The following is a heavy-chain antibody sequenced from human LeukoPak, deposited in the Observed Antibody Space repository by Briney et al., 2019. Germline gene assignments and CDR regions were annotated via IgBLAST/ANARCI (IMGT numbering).Heavy chain of an antibody. CDR3: ARGYCTTTSWSENRYYFDS. D-gene: IGHD2-2*01. CDR2: IYSSGST. CDR1: GGSITSAGYS. J-gene: IGHJ4*02. V-gene: IGHV4-61*02. Sequence: SETLSLTCTVSGGSITSAGYSCGWIRQPAGKGLEWIGRIYSSGSTNSNPSLKSRVTISVDTSKNQFSLKLRSVTAADTAVYFCARGYCTTTSWSENRYYFDSWGQGALFTVSS.